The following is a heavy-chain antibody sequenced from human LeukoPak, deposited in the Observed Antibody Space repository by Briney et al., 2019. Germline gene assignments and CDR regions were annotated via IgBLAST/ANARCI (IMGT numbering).Heavy chain of an antibody. CDR3: ASYGDPNDASDI. Sequence: ASVKVSCKASGGTFSSYAISWVRQAPGQGLEWMGGFDPDYGETFYAQKLQGRVTMTEDTSADTAYMELSSLRPDDTAVYYCASYGDPNDASDIWGQGTMVTVSS. J-gene: IGHJ3*02. CDR1: GGTFSSYA. D-gene: IGHD2-21*02. V-gene: IGHV1-24*01. CDR2: FDPDYGET.